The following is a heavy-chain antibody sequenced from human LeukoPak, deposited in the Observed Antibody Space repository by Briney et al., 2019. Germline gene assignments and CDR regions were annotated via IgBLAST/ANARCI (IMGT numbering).Heavy chain of an antibody. CDR3: AKVHYDILTGPPFYYYGMDV. D-gene: IGHD3-9*01. V-gene: IGHV1-69*01. Sequence: ASVKVSCKSSGGTFSSYAISWVRQSPGQGLEGMGGIIPIFGTANYAQKFQGRVTITADESTSTAYMEMSSLRSEDTAVYYCAKVHYDILTGPPFYYYGMDVWGKGTTVTVSS. J-gene: IGHJ6*04. CDR1: GGTFSSYA. CDR2: IIPIFGTA.